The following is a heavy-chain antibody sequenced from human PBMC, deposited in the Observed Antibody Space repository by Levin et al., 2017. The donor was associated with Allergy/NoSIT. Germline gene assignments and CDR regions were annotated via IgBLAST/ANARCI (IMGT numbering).Heavy chain of an antibody. J-gene: IGHJ4*02. D-gene: IGHD5-12*01. Sequence: GESLKISCAASGFTFSSYAMHWVRQAPGKGLEWVAVISYDGSNKYYADSVKGRFTISRDNSKNTLYLQMNSLRAEDTAVYYCARPSMVATTRGAIEYWGQGTLVTVSS. CDR3: ARPSMVATTRGAIEY. CDR2: ISYDGSNK. V-gene: IGHV3-30*04. CDR1: GFTFSSYA.